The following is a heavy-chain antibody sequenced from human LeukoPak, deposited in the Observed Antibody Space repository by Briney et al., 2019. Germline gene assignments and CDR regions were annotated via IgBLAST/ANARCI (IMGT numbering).Heavy chain of an antibody. CDR1: GFTFSSYW. J-gene: IGHJ4*02. D-gene: IGHD6-13*01. Sequence: GGSLRLSCAASGFTFSSYWMHWVRQAPGKGLVWVSRINSDGSSTTYAGSVKGRLTISRDNAKNTLYLQMNSLRAEDTAVYYCARAGSSSWYAHFFDYWGQGTLVTVSS. CDR3: ARAGSSSWYAHFFDY. CDR2: INSDGSST. V-gene: IGHV3-74*01.